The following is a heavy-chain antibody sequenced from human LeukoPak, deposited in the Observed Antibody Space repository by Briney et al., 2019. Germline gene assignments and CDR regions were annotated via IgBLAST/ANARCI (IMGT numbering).Heavy chain of an antibody. J-gene: IGHJ4*02. CDR2: MNPVSGNA. CDR1: GYTFTNFD. V-gene: IGHV1-8*01. D-gene: IGHD6-6*01. CDR3: ARAPMGAAPLY. Sequence: ASVKVSCKASGYTFTNFDINWVRQAPGQGLEWMGWMNPVSGNAGSAQKFQGRVTSTRDTSITTAYMELTSLRSDDTAFYYCARAPMGAAPLYWGQGTLVTVSS.